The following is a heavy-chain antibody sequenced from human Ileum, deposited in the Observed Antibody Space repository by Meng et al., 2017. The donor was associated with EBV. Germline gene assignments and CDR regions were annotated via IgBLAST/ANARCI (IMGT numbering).Heavy chain of an antibody. CDR3: ARAHPVVYFFDY. J-gene: IGHJ4*02. Sequence: QLQLQESGPGLVKPSQTLSLTWAVSGGSISSGGHSWSWIRQPPGKGLEWIGDIQHSGSTYYNPSLKSRVTISVDRSRNQFSLKLSSVTAADTAVYYCARAHPVVYFFDYWGQGTLVTVSS. V-gene: IGHV4-30-2*01. CDR1: GGSISSGGHS. CDR2: IQHSGST. D-gene: IGHD4-23*01.